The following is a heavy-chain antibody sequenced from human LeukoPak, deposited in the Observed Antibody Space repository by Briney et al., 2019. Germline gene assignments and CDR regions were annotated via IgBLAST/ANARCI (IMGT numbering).Heavy chain of an antibody. D-gene: IGHD1-26*01. CDR1: GGSISSYY. V-gene: IGHV4-59*01. J-gene: IGHJ4*02. CDR2: IYYTGST. CDR3: ARVGGTRYFDY. Sequence: SETLSLTCTVSGGSISSYYWSWLRQPPGKGLEWIGYIYYTGSTNYNPSLKSRVTISVDKSKNQFSLKLSSVTAADTAVYYCARVGGTRYFDYWGQGTLVTVSS.